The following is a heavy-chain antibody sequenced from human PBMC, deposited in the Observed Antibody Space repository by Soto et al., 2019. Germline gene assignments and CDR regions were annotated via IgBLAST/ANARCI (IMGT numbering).Heavy chain of an antibody. Sequence: PSETLSLTCTVSGGSVSSGSYYWSWIRQPPGKGLEWIGYIYYSGSANYNPSLKSRVTMSVDTSKNQFSLKLSSVTAADTAVYYCAASYYYYYGMDVWGQGTTVTVSS. CDR2: IYYSGSA. CDR1: GGSVSSGSYY. V-gene: IGHV4-61*01. CDR3: AASYYYYYGMDV. J-gene: IGHJ6*02.